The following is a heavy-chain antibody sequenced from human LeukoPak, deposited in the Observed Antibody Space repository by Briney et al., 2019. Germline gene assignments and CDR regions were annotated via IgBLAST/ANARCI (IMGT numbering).Heavy chain of an antibody. CDR2: INPNSGGT. J-gene: IGHJ5*02. CDR1: GYTFTGYY. V-gene: IGHV1-2*06. Sequence: GASVKVSCKASGYTFTGYYVHWVRQAPGQGLEWMGRINPNSGGTNYAQKFQGRVTMTRDTSISTAYMELSRLRSDDTAVYYCARARNIVGATTWRNWFDPWGQGTLVTVSS. D-gene: IGHD1-26*01. CDR3: ARARNIVGATTWRNWFDP.